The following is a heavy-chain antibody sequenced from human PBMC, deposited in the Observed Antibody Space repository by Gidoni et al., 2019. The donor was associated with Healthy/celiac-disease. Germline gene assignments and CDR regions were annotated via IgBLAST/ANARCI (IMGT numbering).Heavy chain of an antibody. J-gene: IGHJ4*02. Sequence: QLQLQESGPGLVKPSETLSLTCTVSGGSISSSSYYWGWIRQPPGKGLEWMWSIYYSGSTYYNPSLKSRVTISVDTSKNQFSLKLSSVTAADTAVYYCARDEALVVVDYWGQGNLVTVSS. CDR1: GGSISSSSYY. V-gene: IGHV4-39*07. CDR3: ARDEALVVVDY. D-gene: IGHD2-15*01. CDR2: IYYSGST.